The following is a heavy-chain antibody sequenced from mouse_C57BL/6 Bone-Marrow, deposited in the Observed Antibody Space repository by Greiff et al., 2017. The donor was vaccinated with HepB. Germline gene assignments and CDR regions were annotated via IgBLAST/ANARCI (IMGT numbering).Heavy chain of an antibody. CDR1: GFTFTDYY. CDR3: ARYPRLYDGSSYWYFDV. J-gene: IGHJ1*03. D-gene: IGHD1-1*01. V-gene: IGHV7-3*01. Sequence: EVQVVESGGGLVQPGGSLSLSCAASGFTFTDYYMSWVRQPPGKALEWLGFIRNKANGYTTEYSASVKGRFTISRDNSQSILYLQMNALRAEDSATYYCARYPRLYDGSSYWYFDVWGTGTTVTVSS. CDR2: IRNKANGYTT.